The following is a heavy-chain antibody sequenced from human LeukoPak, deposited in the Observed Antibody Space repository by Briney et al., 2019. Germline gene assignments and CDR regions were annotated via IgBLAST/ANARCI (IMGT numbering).Heavy chain of an antibody. CDR1: GGSITNYY. CDR3: ATGRWGSSWYRGFDP. Sequence: SETLSLTCTVSGGSITNYYWSWIRQSPGKGLEWIGSFCYSESTNYNPSLKSRLNISVDTFKNQFSLKLTSVTAADTAVYYCATGRWGSSWYRGFDPWGQGTLVTVSS. J-gene: IGHJ5*02. CDR2: FCYSEST. V-gene: IGHV4-59*08. D-gene: IGHD6-13*01.